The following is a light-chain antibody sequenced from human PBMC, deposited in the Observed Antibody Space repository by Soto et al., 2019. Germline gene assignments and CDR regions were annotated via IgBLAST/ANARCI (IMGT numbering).Light chain of an antibody. CDR3: SSYTSSSTPYV. V-gene: IGLV2-14*01. CDR1: SLDVGGYNY. J-gene: IGLJ1*01. Sequence: QSALNQPASVSGSPGQAITISCTGTSLDVGGYNYVSWYQQHPGKAPKLMIYEFSNRPSGVSNRFSGSKSGNTASLTISGLQAEDEADYYCSSYTSSSTPYVFGTGTKVTVL. CDR2: EFS.